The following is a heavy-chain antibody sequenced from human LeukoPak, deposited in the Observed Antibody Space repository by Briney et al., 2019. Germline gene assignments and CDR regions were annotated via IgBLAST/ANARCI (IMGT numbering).Heavy chain of an antibody. CDR1: GGSFSGYY. CDR2: INHSGST. V-gene: IGHV4-34*01. D-gene: IGHD3-10*01. J-gene: IGHJ4*02. CDR3: ALLGGELWFGEAEGY. Sequence: PSETLSLTCAVYGGSFSGYYWSWIRQPPGKGLEWIGEINHSGSTNYNPSLKSRVTISVDTSKNQFSLKLSSVTAADTAVYYCALLGGELWFGEAEGYWGQGTLVTVSS.